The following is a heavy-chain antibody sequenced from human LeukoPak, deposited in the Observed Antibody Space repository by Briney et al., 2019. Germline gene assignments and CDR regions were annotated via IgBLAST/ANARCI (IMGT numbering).Heavy chain of an antibody. Sequence: GESLKISCKASGYSFTTYWIGWVRQVPGKGLEWMGIIYPGDPDTRYSPSFQGQVTISADKSISTAYLQWSSLKASDTAMYYCARIYCSSTSCPPNDYWGQGTLVTVSS. V-gene: IGHV5-51*01. CDR3: ARIYCSSTSCPPNDY. J-gene: IGHJ4*02. D-gene: IGHD2-2*01. CDR2: IYPGDPDT. CDR1: GYSFTTYW.